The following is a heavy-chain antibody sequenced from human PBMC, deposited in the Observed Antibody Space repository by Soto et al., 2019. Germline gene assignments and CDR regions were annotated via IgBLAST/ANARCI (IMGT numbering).Heavy chain of an antibody. CDR2: IKQDGSEK. J-gene: IGHJ3*02. CDR3: ARARGPVVALWRLFAFDI. CDR1: GFTFSSYW. V-gene: IGHV3-7*01. Sequence: GGSLRLSCAASGFTFSSYWMSWVRQAPGKGLEWVANIKQDGSEKYYVDSVKGRFTISRDNAKNSLYLQMNSLRAEDTAVYYCARARGPVVALWRLFAFDIWGQGTMVTVSS. D-gene: IGHD2-15*01.